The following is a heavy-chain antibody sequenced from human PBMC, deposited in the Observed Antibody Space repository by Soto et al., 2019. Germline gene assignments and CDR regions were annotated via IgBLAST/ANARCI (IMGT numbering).Heavy chain of an antibody. CDR1: GFTFSSYG. V-gene: IGHV3-30*18. CDR2: ISYDGSNK. D-gene: IGHD2-15*01. CDR3: AKETEVVVAVNWFEP. J-gene: IGHJ5*02. Sequence: GGSLRLSCAVSGFTFSSYGMHWVRQAPGKGLEWVAVISYDGSNKYYADSVKGRFTISRDNSKNTLYLQMNSLRAEDTAVYYCAKETEVVVAVNWFEPWGQGTLVTVSS.